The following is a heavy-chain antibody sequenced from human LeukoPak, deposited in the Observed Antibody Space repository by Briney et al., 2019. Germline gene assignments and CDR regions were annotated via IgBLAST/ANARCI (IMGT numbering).Heavy chain of an antibody. J-gene: IGHJ4*02. Sequence: GGSLRLSCEASGFNFSIYAMHWVRQAPGKGLEWVAVIWYDGSNKYYADSVKGRFTISRDNSKNTLYLQMNSLRAEDTAVYYCARDKVLEGSYIDYWGQGTLVTVPS. CDR3: ARDKVLEGSYIDY. V-gene: IGHV3-33*08. D-gene: IGHD3-10*01. CDR1: GFNFSIYA. CDR2: IWYDGSNK.